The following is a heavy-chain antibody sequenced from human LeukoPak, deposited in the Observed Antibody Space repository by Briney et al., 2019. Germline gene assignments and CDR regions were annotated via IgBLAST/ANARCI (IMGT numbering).Heavy chain of an antibody. CDR2: IYHSGST. CDR3: ARGGQRWLQLPSDY. J-gene: IGHJ4*02. V-gene: IGHV4-4*02. D-gene: IGHD5-24*01. Sequence: PSGTLSLTCAVSGGSISSSNWWSWVRQPPGKGLEWIGEIYHSGSTNYNPSLKSRVTISVDTSKNQFSLKLSSVTAADTAVYYCARGGQRWLQLPSDYWGQGTLVTVSS. CDR1: GGSISSSNW.